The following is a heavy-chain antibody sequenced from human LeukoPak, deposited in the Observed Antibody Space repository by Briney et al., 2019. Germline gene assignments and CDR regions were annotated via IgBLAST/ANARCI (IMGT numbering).Heavy chain of an antibody. D-gene: IGHD6-19*01. Sequence: NPGGSLRLSCAVSGFNFDDYAMYWVRQAPGKGLEWVSYISPGGDATYFADSVRGRFTISRDNAKNSLYLQMNSLTAEDAAVYYCAGGLDIAVAGPGGYFDYWGQGTLVTVSS. V-gene: IGHV3-11*01. CDR3: AGGLDIAVAGPGGYFDY. CDR1: GFNFDDYA. J-gene: IGHJ4*02. CDR2: ISPGGDAT.